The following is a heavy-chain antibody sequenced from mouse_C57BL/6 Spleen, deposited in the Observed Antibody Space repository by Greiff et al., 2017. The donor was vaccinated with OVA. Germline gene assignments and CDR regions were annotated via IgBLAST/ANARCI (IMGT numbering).Heavy chain of an antibody. CDR2: ISYDGSN. V-gene: IGHV3-6*01. D-gene: IGHD2-4*01. CDR1: GYSITSGYY. J-gene: IGHJ3*01. Sequence: ESGPGLVKPSQSLSLTCSVTGYSITSGYYWNWIRQFPGNKLEWMGYISYDGSNNYNPSLKNRISITRDTSKNQFFLKLNSVTTEDTATYYCAPYDYEGFAYWGQGTLVTVSA. CDR3: APYDYEGFAY.